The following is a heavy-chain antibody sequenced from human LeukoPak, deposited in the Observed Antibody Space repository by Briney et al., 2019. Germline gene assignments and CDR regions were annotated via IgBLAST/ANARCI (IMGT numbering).Heavy chain of an antibody. Sequence: GGSLRLSCAASGFTFSSYIMNWVRQAPGKGLEWVSSISSSSSYIYYADSVKGRFTISRDNAKNSLYLQMNSLRAEDTAVYYCARVEQQWLVSYFDYWGQGTLVTVSS. CDR1: GFTFSSYI. CDR3: ARVEQQWLVSYFDY. V-gene: IGHV3-21*01. J-gene: IGHJ4*02. D-gene: IGHD6-19*01. CDR2: ISSSSSYI.